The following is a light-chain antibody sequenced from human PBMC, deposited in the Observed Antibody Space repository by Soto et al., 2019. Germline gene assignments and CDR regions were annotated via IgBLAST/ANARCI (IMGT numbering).Light chain of an antibody. V-gene: IGLV2-14*01. CDR3: SSYTSSSTRGV. Sequence: QSALTQPASVSGSPGQSITISCTGTSSDVGGYNYVSWYQQHPGKAPKLMIYDVSNRPSGVSNRFSGSKSGNTASLTISGLQAEDEADYSCSSYTSSSTRGVFGTGTKVTVL. CDR2: DVS. J-gene: IGLJ1*01. CDR1: SSDVGGYNY.